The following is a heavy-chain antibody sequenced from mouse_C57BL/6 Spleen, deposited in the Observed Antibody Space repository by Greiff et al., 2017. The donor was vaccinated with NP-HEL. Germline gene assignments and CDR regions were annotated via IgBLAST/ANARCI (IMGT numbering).Heavy chain of an antibody. CDR2: IYPGDGDT. D-gene: IGHD1-1*01. V-gene: IGHV1-82*01. CDR3: ARGYYGSSYGFAY. CDR1: GYAFSSSW. Sequence: QVQLQQSGPELVKPGASVKISCKASGYAFSSSWMNWVKQRPGKGLEWIGRIYPGDGDTNYNGKFTGKATLTADKSSSTAYMQLSSLTSEDSAVYFCARGYYGSSYGFAYWGQGTLVTVSA. J-gene: IGHJ3*01.